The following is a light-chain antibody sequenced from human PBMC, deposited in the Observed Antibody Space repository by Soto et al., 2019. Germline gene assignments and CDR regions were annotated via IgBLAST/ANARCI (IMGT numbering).Light chain of an antibody. CDR2: DAS. CDR1: QSISSW. V-gene: IGKV1-5*01. CDR3: QQYNSWT. J-gene: IGKJ1*01. Sequence: DIQMTQSPSTLSASVGDRVKITCRASQSISSWLAWYQQKPGKAPKLLIYDASSLESGVPSRFSGSGSGTEFTLTISSLQPDDFATYYCQQYNSWTFGQGTKVDIK.